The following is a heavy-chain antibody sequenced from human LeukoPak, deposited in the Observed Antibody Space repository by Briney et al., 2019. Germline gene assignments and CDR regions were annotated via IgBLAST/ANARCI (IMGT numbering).Heavy chain of an antibody. CDR1: GFTFSSYA. CDR2: ISYDGSNK. J-gene: IGHJ4*02. CDR3: ARGGVVVAFYYFDY. D-gene: IGHD2-21*01. Sequence: PGGSLRLSCAASGFTFSSYAMHWVRQAPGKGLEWVAVISYDGSNKYYADSVKGRFTISRDNSKTTLYLQMNRLRAEDTAVYHCARGGVVVAFYYFDYWGQGTLVTVST. V-gene: IGHV3-30-3*01.